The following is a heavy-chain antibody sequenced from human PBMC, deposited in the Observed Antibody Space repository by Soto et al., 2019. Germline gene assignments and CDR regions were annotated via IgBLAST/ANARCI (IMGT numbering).Heavy chain of an antibody. CDR1: GYTFTSYY. Sequence: QVQLVQSGAEVKKPGASVKVSCKASGYTFTSYYMHWVRQAPGQGLEWMGIINPSGGSTSYAQKFQGRVTMTRDTSTSTVYMELSSLRSEDTAVYYCARDTSIAARRARGRFDYWGQGTLVTVSS. J-gene: IGHJ4*02. CDR2: INPSGGST. V-gene: IGHV1-46*01. CDR3: ARDTSIAARRARGRFDY. D-gene: IGHD6-6*01.